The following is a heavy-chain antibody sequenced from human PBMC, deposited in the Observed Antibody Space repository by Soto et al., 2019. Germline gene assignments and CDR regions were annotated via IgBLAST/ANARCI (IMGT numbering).Heavy chain of an antibody. Sequence: EVQLLESGGGLVQPGGSLRLSCAASGFTFSSYAMSWVRQAPGKGLEGVSSISGSDGSTYYADSVKGRFTISRDNSKNTLYLQMNSLRAEDTAVYYCAKGEDVNTAMGHFDYWGQGNLVTVSS. V-gene: IGHV3-23*01. D-gene: IGHD5-18*01. CDR3: AKGEDVNTAMGHFDY. J-gene: IGHJ4*02. CDR1: GFTFSSYA. CDR2: ISGSDGST.